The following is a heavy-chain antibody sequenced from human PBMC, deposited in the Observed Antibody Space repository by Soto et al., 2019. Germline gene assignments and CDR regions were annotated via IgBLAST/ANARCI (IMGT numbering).Heavy chain of an antibody. CDR2: IYYSGNT. CDR3: ARGGWPLTPPDY. Sequence: QVQLQESGPGLVKPSETLSLTCTVSGGSISGFYWTWFRQPPGKGLEYIGYIYYSGNTNYNPSLKSRVTISVDTSKNQFSLKLSSVTAADTAVYYCARGGWPLTPPDYWGQGTLVTVSS. CDR1: GGSISGFY. J-gene: IGHJ4*02. V-gene: IGHV4-59*08. D-gene: IGHD2-15*01.